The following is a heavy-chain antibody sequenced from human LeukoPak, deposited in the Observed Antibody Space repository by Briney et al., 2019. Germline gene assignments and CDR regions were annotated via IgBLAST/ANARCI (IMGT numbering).Heavy chain of an antibody. Sequence: ASVKVSCKASGYTFTGYYMHWVRQAPGQGLEWMGWINPNSGGTNYAQKFQGRVTMTRDTSISTAYMELSRLRSDDTAVYYCARGSRSGYYDSSGYWGVSAFDIRGQGTMVAVSS. CDR1: GYTFTGYY. D-gene: IGHD3-22*01. J-gene: IGHJ3*02. CDR3: ARGSRSGYYDSSGYWGVSAFDI. V-gene: IGHV1-2*02. CDR2: INPNSGGT.